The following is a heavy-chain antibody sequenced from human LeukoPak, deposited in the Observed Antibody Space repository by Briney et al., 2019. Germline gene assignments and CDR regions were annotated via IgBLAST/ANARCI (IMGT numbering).Heavy chain of an antibody. CDR3: ARDADYGGSPDAFDV. J-gene: IGHJ3*01. CDR2: IYSGGTT. CDR1: GFTVSSNH. Sequence: GGSLRLSCAASGFTVSSNHMSWVRQAPGKGLKWVPIIYSGGTTYYADSVKGRFTISRDNSKNTLYLQMNTLRAEDTAVYYCARDADYGGSPDAFDVWGRGTIVTVSS. D-gene: IGHD4-23*01. V-gene: IGHV3-53*01.